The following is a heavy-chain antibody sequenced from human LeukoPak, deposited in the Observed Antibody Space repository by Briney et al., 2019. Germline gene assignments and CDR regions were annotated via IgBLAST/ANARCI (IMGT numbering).Heavy chain of an antibody. CDR2: IYYSGTT. D-gene: IGHD2-15*01. Sequence: PSETLSLTCTVSGGSISSYYWSWIRQPPGKGLEWIGYIYYSGTTNYNPSLKSRVTISVDTSKNQFSLKVNSVTAADTAVYYCVRSKSGTCGWFDPWGQGTLVTVSS. J-gene: IGHJ5*02. CDR1: GGSISSYY. V-gene: IGHV4-59*01. CDR3: VRSKSGTCGWFDP.